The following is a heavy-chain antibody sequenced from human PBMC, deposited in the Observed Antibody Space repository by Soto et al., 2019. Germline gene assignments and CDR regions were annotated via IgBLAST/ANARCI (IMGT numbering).Heavy chain of an antibody. D-gene: IGHD3-10*01. Sequence: GGSLRLSCAASGFTFSSYAMTWVRQAPGKGLEWVSVISAIGGTTYYADSVKGRFTISRDNSKNTLYLQMNSLRAEDTAVYYCAKDRSSGTPDAFDIWGQGTMVTVAS. CDR3: AKDRSSGTPDAFDI. J-gene: IGHJ3*02. CDR2: ISAIGGTT. V-gene: IGHV3-23*01. CDR1: GFTFSSYA.